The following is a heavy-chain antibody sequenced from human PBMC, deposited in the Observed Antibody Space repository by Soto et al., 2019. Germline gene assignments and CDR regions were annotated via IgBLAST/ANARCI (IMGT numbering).Heavy chain of an antibody. CDR2: IWYDGSNK. Sequence: PVGSLRLSCAASGFTFSSYGMHWVRQAPGKGLEWVAVIWYDGSNKYYADSVKGRFTISRDNSKNTLYLQMNSLRAEDTAVYYCARDRFYCSSTSCSADLVYYYYYGMDVWGQGTTVTVSS. D-gene: IGHD2-2*01. CDR3: ARDRFYCSSTSCSADLVYYYYYGMDV. CDR1: GFTFSSYG. J-gene: IGHJ6*02. V-gene: IGHV3-33*01.